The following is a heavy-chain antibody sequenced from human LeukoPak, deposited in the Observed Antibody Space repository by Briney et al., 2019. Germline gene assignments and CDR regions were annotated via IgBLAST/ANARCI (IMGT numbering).Heavy chain of an antibody. CDR2: INHSGST. Sequence: PSETLSLTCAVYGGSFSGYYWSWIRQPPGKGLEWIGEINHSGSTNYNPSLKSRVTISVDTSKNQFSLKLSSVTAADTAVYYCARGQPWINIYCSGGSCYRGGLYFQHWGQGTLVTVSS. J-gene: IGHJ1*01. CDR3: ARGQPWINIYCSGGSCYRGGLYFQH. D-gene: IGHD2-15*01. V-gene: IGHV4-34*01. CDR1: GGSFSGYY.